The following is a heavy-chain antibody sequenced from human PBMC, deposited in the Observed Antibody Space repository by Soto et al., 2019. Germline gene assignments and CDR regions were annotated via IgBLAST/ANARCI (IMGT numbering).Heavy chain of an antibody. D-gene: IGHD3-10*01. J-gene: IGHJ3*02. V-gene: IGHV4-34*01. CDR1: GGSFRNYY. CDR3: ARARGSRNRNAFNI. CDR2: VNHSGEA. Sequence: SETLSLTCGVYGGSFRNYYWIWVRQPPGKGLEWIGEVNHSGEATYNPSLWSRVTISVDTSQNQISLSLGSVTAADTAVYYCARARGSRNRNAFNIWGNGTRVTVSS.